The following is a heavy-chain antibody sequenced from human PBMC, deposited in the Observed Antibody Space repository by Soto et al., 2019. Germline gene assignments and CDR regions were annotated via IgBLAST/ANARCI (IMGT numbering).Heavy chain of an antibody. CDR1: GYSFNIYG. V-gene: IGHV1-18*01. CDR2: ISAYDGKT. J-gene: IGHJ5*02. D-gene: IGHD3-3*01. Sequence: ASVQVSCKASGYSFNIYGINWVRQAPGQGLELMGWISAYDGKTTYAEKFQGRVTMTTDASTSTAYMELRSLRSDDTAVYYCARDPHEYWTSYWFDPWGQGSLVTVAS. CDR3: ARDPHEYWTSYWFDP.